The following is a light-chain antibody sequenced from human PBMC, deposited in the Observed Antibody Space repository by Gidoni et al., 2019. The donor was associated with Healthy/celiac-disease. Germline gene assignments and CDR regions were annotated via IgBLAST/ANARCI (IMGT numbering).Light chain of an antibody. CDR3: QQYGSSPQT. CDR2: GAS. Sequence: EIVLTQSPGTLSLSPGERATISCRASQSVSSSYLAWYQQKHGQAPRLLIYGASSRATGIPDRFSGSVSGTDFTLTISRLEPEDFAVYYCQQYGSSPQTFGQGTKLEIK. CDR1: QSVSSSY. J-gene: IGKJ2*01. V-gene: IGKV3-20*01.